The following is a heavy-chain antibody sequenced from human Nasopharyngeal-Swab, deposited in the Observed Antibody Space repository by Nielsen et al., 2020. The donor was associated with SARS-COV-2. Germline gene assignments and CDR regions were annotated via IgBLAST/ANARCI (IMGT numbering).Heavy chain of an antibody. J-gene: IGHJ4*02. CDR3: ARRVGYCSGGSCYFDY. CDR2: IYPGDSDT. D-gene: IGHD2-15*01. V-gene: IGHV5-51*01. Sequence: EVSCQGSGFSFSSYWVGWVRPMPGKGLEWMGIIYPGDSDTRYSPSFQGQVTISADKSISTAYLQWSSLKASDTAMYYCARRVGYCSGGSCYFDYWGQGTLVTVSS. CDR1: GFSFSSYW.